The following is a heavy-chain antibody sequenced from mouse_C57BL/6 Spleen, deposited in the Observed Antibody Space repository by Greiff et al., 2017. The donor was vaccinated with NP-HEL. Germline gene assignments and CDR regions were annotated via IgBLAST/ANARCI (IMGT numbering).Heavy chain of an antibody. CDR3: ARSLFTTVVADY. Sequence: VQLKQSGPELVKPGASVKISCKASGYSFTGYYMNWVKQSPEKSLEWIGEINPSTGGTTYNQKFKAKATLTVDKSSSTAYMQLKSLTSEDSAVYYCARSLFTTVVADYWGQGTTLTVSS. J-gene: IGHJ2*01. CDR2: INPSTGGT. CDR1: GYSFTGYY. D-gene: IGHD1-1*01. V-gene: IGHV1-42*01.